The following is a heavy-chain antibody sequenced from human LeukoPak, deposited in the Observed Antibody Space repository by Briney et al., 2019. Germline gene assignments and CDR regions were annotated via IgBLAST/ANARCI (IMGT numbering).Heavy chain of an antibody. CDR2: ISSSGSTI. D-gene: IGHD3-22*01. J-gene: IGHJ4*02. CDR3: ARGRHSSGYSYFDY. V-gene: IGHV3-48*03. CDR1: GFTFSSYE. Sequence: SGGSLRLSCAASGFTFSSYEMNWVRQAPGKGLEWVSYISSSGSTIYYADSVKGRFTISRDNAKNSLYLQMNSLRAEDTAVYYCARGRHSSGYSYFDYWGQGTLVTVSS.